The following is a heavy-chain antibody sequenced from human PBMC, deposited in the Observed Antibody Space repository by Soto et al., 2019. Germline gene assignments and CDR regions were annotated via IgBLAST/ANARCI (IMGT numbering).Heavy chain of an antibody. V-gene: IGHV3-9*01. J-gene: IGHJ4*02. CDR1: GFTFDDYA. CDR2: ISWNSGSI. Sequence: GGSLRLSCAASGFTFDDYAMHWVRQAPGKGLEWVSGISWNSGSIGYADSVKGRFTISRDNAKNSLYLQMNSLRAEDTALYYCAKDLAEYSSSSPLDYWGQGTLVTVSS. CDR3: AKDLAEYSSSSPLDY. D-gene: IGHD6-6*01.